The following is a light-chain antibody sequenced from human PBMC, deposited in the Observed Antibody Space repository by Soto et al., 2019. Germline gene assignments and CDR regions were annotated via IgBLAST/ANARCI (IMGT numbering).Light chain of an antibody. Sequence: DIQMTQSPSSLSASVGDRVTITCRASQGVSSYLNWYQQKPGKAPELLIYAASSLQSGVPSRFSGTGSETHFTLTITSLHPEDFATYYCQQGFSATWTFGQGTKVEIK. CDR2: AAS. CDR1: QGVSSY. V-gene: IGKV1-39*01. CDR3: QQGFSATWT. J-gene: IGKJ1*01.